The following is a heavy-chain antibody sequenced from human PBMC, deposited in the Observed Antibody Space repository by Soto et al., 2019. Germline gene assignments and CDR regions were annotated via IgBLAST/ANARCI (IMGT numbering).Heavy chain of an antibody. J-gene: IGHJ4*02. CDR3: AKRGSGSCYDY. Sequence: EVQLLESGGGLVQPGGSLRLSCAASGFTFSSYAMRWVRQAPVKGLEWVSAISGSGGSTYYADSVKGRFTISRDNSKNTLYLQMNSLRAEDPAVYYCAKRGSGSCYDYWGQGTLVTVSS. CDR1: GFTFSSYA. V-gene: IGHV3-23*01. CDR2: ISGSGGST. D-gene: IGHD1-26*01.